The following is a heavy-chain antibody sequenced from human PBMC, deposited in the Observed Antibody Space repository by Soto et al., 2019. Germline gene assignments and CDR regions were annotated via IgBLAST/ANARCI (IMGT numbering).Heavy chain of an antibody. CDR1: GGSISSYY. D-gene: IGHD3-22*01. V-gene: IGHV4-59*01. CDR3: AKGGYYYDDAFDI. Sequence: PSETLSLTCTVSGGSISSYYWSWIRQPPGKGLEWIGYIYYSGSTNYNPSLKSRVTISVDTSKNQFSLKLSSVTAADTAVHYCAKGGYYYDDAFDIWGQGTMVTVSS. J-gene: IGHJ3*02. CDR2: IYYSGST.